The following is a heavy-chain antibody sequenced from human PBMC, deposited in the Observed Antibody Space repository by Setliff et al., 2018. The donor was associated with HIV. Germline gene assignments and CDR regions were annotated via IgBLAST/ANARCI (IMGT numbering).Heavy chain of an antibody. D-gene: IGHD1-26*01. CDR1: GYTLTKLS. CDR2: FDPELGET. J-gene: IGHJ4*02. CDR3: AIDNRGGVGAPYYFDY. Sequence: AAVKVSCKVSGYTLTKLSIHWVRQAPGKGLEWMGGFDPELGETFFAQRFQGRITMTGDTSADTAYMELRSLRSDDTATYYCAIDNRGGVGAPYYFDYWGQGARVTVSS. V-gene: IGHV1-24*01.